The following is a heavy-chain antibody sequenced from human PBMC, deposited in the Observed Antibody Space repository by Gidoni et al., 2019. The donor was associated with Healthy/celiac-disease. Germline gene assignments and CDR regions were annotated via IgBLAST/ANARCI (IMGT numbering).Heavy chain of an antibody. J-gene: IGHJ6*03. CDR3: ARWGWLVSPFKDYYYMDV. CDR1: GSPFSSHD. CDR2: IGTAGDT. D-gene: IGHD6-19*01. V-gene: IGHV3-13*01. Sequence: EVQLVESGGGLVQPGGSLRLSCPPSGSPFSSHDMHWVRHATGKGLEWVSAIGTAGDTYYPGAVKGRFTISRENAKNSLYLQMNSLRAGDTAVYYCARWGWLVSPFKDYYYMDVWGKGTTVTVSS.